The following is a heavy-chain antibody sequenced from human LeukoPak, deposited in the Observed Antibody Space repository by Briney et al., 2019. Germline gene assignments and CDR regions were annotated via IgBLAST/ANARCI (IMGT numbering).Heavy chain of an antibody. J-gene: IGHJ4*02. Sequence: GALRLSCAASGFTFTSYGMHWVRQAPGKGLEWVAVIWYDGSNKYYADSVKGRFSISRDNSKNTLYLQMNSLRAEDTAVYYCARDRRYGSLDWGQGTLVTVSS. D-gene: IGHD3-10*01. CDR2: IWYDGSNK. CDR1: GFTFTSYG. V-gene: IGHV3-33*08. CDR3: ARDRRYGSLD.